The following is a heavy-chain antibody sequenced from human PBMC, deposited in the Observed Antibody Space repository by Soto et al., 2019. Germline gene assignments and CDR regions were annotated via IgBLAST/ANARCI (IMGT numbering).Heavy chain of an antibody. D-gene: IGHD6-19*01. V-gene: IGHV1-3*01. Sequence: ASVKVSFTASGYTFTSYAMHWVRQAPGQRLEWMGWINAGNGNTKYSQKFQGRVTITRDTSASTAYMELSSLRSEDTAVYYCATSPSGSSGWYYFDYWGQGTLVTVSS. CDR3: ATSPSGSSGWYYFDY. J-gene: IGHJ4*02. CDR2: INAGNGNT. CDR1: GYTFTSYA.